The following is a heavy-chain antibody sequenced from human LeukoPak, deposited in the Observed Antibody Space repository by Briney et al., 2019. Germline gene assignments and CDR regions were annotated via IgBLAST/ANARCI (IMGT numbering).Heavy chain of an antibody. Sequence: GGSLRLSCAASGFTFSSYGMHWVRQAPGKGLEWVAFVRYDGSNKYYADSVKGRFTISRDNSKNTLYLQMNSLRAEDTAVYYCAKLQLWLSQKDYFDYWGQGTLVTVSS. D-gene: IGHD5-18*01. V-gene: IGHV3-30*02. CDR3: AKLQLWLSQKDYFDY. J-gene: IGHJ4*02. CDR1: GFTFSSYG. CDR2: VRYDGSNK.